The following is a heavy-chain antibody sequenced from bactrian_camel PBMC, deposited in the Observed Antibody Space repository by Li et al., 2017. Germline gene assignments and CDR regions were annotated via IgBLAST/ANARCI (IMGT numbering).Heavy chain of an antibody. V-gene: IGHV3S53*01. J-gene: IGHJ4*01. Sequence: VQLVESGGGSVQAGGSLELSCVYSGDTGSDSCMGWFRQAPGKEREGVATLDDEGSTTYAESVKGRFTVSRDNAKNTAYLQMNVLKPEDTAKYYCVQYGSGSYCPNCESGHWGQGTQVTVS. D-gene: IGHD6*01. CDR1: GDTGSDSC. CDR3: VQYGSGSYCPNCESGH. CDR2: LDDEGST.